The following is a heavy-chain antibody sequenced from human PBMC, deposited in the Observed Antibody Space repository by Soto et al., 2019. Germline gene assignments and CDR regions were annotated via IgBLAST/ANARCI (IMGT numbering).Heavy chain of an antibody. Sequence: GASVKVSCKASGYTFTSYYMHWVRQAPGQGLEWMGIINPSGGSTSYAQKFQGRVTMTRDTSTSTVYMELSSLRSEDTAVYYCAREVSIHGGDNYGMDGWGQGTTVTVSS. D-gene: IGHD3-10*01. V-gene: IGHV1-46*01. J-gene: IGHJ6*02. CDR3: AREVSIHGGDNYGMDG. CDR1: GYTFTSYY. CDR2: INPSGGST.